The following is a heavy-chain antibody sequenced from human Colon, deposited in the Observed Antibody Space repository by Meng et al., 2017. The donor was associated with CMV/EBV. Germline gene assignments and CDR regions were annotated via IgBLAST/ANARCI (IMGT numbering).Heavy chain of an antibody. CDR1: GFTFDNYA. D-gene: IGHD2-8*02. CDR2: IVGGGGSRK. V-gene: IGHV3-23*01. CDR3: AKREYCSGSACYTLNYYYYAVDV. Sequence: GGSLRLSCATSGFTFDNYATSWVRQAPGKGLEWVSAIVGGGGSRKYYADSVKGRFTISRDNSKSTLYLQINSPRVEDTAVYYCAKREYCSGSACYTLNYYYYAVDVWGQGTTVTVSS. J-gene: IGHJ6*02.